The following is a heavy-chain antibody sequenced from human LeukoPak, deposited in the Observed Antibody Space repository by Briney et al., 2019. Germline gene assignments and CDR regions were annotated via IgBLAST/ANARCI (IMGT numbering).Heavy chain of an antibody. CDR2: IWYDGSNK. CDR3: AKDVRRGIAASVFDY. J-gene: IGHJ4*02. Sequence: PGRSLRLSCAASGFTFSSYGMHWVRQAPGKGLEWVAVIWYDGSNKYYADSMKGRFTISRDNSKNTLYLQMNSLRAEDTAVYYCAKDVRRGIAASVFDYWGQGTLVTVSS. D-gene: IGHD6-13*01. CDR1: GFTFSSYG. V-gene: IGHV3-33*06.